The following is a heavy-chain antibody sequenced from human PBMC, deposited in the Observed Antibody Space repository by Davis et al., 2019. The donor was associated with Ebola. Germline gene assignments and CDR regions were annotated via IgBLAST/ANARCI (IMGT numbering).Heavy chain of an antibody. CDR1: GFTFSSYG. V-gene: IGHV3-33*01. Sequence: PGGSLRLSCAASGFTFSSYGMHWVRQAPGKGLEWVAVIWYDGSNKYYADSVKGRFTISRDNSKNTLYLQMNSLRAEDTAVYYCARAEGVYYYYGMDVWGQGTTVTVSS. CDR2: IWYDGSNK. CDR3: ARAEGVYYYYGMDV. J-gene: IGHJ6*02.